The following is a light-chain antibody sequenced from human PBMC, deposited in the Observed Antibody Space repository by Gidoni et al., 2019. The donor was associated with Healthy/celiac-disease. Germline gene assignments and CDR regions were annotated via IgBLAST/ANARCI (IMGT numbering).Light chain of an antibody. CDR3: SSYTSSSKMV. CDR2: EVS. Sequence: QSALTQPASVSGSPGQSITIACTGTRSDVGGYNYVSWYQQHPGKAPKLMIYEVSNQPSGVSNRFSGSKSGNTASLTISGLQAQDEADYYCSSYTSSSKMVFGGGTKLTVL. V-gene: IGLV2-14*01. CDR1: RSDVGGYNY. J-gene: IGLJ2*01.